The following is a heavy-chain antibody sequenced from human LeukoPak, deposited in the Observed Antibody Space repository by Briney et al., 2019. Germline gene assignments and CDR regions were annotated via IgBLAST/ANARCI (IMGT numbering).Heavy chain of an antibody. CDR3: ARDKYSSSNWFDP. CDR1: GFTFSSYS. D-gene: IGHD6-6*01. Sequence: GGSLRLSCAASGFTFSSYSMNWVRQAPGKGREWVSSISSSSSYIYYADSVKGRFTISRDNAKNSLYLQMNSLRAEDTAMYYCARDKYSSSNWFDPWGQGTLVTVSS. J-gene: IGHJ5*02. V-gene: IGHV3-21*01. CDR2: ISSSSSYI.